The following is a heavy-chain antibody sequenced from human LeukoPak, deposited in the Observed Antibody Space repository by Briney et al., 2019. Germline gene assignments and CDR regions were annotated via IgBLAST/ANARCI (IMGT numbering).Heavy chain of an antibody. CDR3: ARGYSTSWTYYYDY. CDR1: DGAISGYY. J-gene: IGHJ4*02. CDR2: IHFGGSA. Sequence: SETLSLTCTVSDGAISGYYWGWTRQPPGKAPDWVGHIHFGGSAIYNPSLTGRVTISVDTTKNHFSLKLTSVTAADTAVYYCARGYSTSWTYYYDYWGRGALVTVSS. V-gene: IGHV4-59*01. D-gene: IGHD6-13*01.